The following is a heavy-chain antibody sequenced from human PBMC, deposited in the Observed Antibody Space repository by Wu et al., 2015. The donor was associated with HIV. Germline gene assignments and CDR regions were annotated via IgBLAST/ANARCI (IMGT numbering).Heavy chain of an antibody. D-gene: IGHD2/OR15-2a*01. J-gene: IGHJ6*03. CDR2: INPNSGGT. CDR1: GYTFTGYY. V-gene: IGHV1-2*02. CDR3: ARGDLSVHYYYYMDV. Sequence: QVQLVQSGAEVKKPGASVKVSCKASGYTFTGYYMHWVRQAPGQGLEWMGWINPNSGGTNYAQKFQGRVTMTRDTSISTAYMELSRLRSDDTAVYYCARGDLSVHYYYYMDVWGKGTTVTVSS.